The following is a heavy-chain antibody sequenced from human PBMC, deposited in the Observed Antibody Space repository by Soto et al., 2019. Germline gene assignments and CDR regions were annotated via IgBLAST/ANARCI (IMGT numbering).Heavy chain of an antibody. CDR2: IFHTGDT. CDR1: SHSLSSGFF. D-gene: IGHD1-26*01. V-gene: IGHV4-38-2*02. J-gene: IGHJ4*02. CDR3: ARDTNSLDS. Sequence: LSLTCSVSSHSLSSGFFWGWIRQPPGKGLEWIGSIFHTGDTYYSPSLKSRTTLSVDTAKNQFSLTLTSLTAADTAIYYCARDTNSLDSWGLGTLVTVSS.